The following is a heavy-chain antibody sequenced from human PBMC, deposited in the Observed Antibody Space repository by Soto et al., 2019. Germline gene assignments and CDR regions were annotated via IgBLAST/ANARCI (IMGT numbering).Heavy chain of an antibody. J-gene: IGHJ2*01. CDR2: INAGNGNT. V-gene: IGHV1-3*01. D-gene: IGHD1-26*01. CDR1: GYAFTNYG. Sequence: ASVKVSCKASGYAFTNYGMHWVRHAPGQRLEWMGWINAGNGNTKYSQKFQGRVTITRDTSASTAYMELSSLRSEDTAVYYCARGGSLYWYFDLWGRGTLVTVSS. CDR3: ARGGSLYWYFDL.